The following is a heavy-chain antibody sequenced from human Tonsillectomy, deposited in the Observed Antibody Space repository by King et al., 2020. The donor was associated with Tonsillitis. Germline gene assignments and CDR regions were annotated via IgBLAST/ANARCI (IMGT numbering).Heavy chain of an antibody. J-gene: IGHJ5*01. CDR3: ARAANDFDWLLNPWFDP. D-gene: IGHD3-9*01. CDR1: GGSISSGTYS. Sequence: QLQESGSRLVMPSQNLSLTCTVSGGSISSGTYSWSWIRQPPGKGLEWIGYMFYSGRAYYNPSFKSRITLSVDRSKNQFSLKLKSVTAADTAMYYCARAANDFDWLLNPWFDPWGQGTLVTVSS. V-gene: IGHV4-30-2*01. CDR2: MFYSGRA.